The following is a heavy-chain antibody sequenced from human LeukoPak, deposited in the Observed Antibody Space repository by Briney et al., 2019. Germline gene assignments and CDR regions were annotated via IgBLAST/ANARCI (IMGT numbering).Heavy chain of an antibody. Sequence: QPGGSLRLSCAASGFTFSSYSMNWVRQAPGKGLGWVSYISSSSSTIYYADSLKGRFTISRDNAKNSLYLQMNSLRVEDTAVYYCARGEGSGWYNQGNHWGQGTLVTVSS. CDR3: ARGEGSGWYNQGNH. J-gene: IGHJ5*02. V-gene: IGHV3-48*04. CDR2: ISSSSSTI. D-gene: IGHD6-19*01. CDR1: GFTFSSYS.